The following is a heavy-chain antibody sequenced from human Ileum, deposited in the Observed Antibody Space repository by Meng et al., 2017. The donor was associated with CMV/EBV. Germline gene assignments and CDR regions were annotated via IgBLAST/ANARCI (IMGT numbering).Heavy chain of an antibody. CDR3: ARIPKNGYDYGLDY. CDR2: IYSSGNT. D-gene: IGHD5-12*01. V-gene: IGHV4-4*07. Sequence: QVQWQESGPGLVKPSETLSLTCTVSGGSMSSYFWSWIRQPAGKGLEWIGRIYSSGNTNYNPSLKSRVTVSVDTSKNQFYLKMTSVTAADTAVYYCARIPKNGYDYGLDYWGQGTLVTVSS. J-gene: IGHJ4*02. CDR1: GGSMSSYF.